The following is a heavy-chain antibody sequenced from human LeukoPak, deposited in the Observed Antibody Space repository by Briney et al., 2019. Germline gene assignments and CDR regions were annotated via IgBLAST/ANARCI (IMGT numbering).Heavy chain of an antibody. V-gene: IGHV4-4*07. CDR2: LYPSGST. CDR3: ARLGGGYAFFDY. J-gene: IGHJ4*02. D-gene: IGHD5-12*01. CDR1: GGSIDSGD. Sequence: SETLSLTCSVSGGSIDSGDLSWIRQPPGKGLDWIGLLYPSGSTNYNPSLKSRVTISVDTSKNQFSLKLSSVTAADTAFFYCARLGGGYAFFDYWGQGTLVTVSS.